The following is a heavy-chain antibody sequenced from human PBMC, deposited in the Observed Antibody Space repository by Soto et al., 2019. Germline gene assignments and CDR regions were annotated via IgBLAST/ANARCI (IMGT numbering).Heavy chain of an antibody. CDR1: GGSISSSSYY. J-gene: IGHJ4*02. D-gene: IGHD3-22*01. CDR3: ARPAYYYDSSGYYSYYFDC. V-gene: IGHV4-39*01. CDR2: IYYSGST. Sequence: PSETLSLTCTVSGGSISSSSYYWGWIRQPPGKGLEWIGSIYYSGSTYYNPSLKSRVTISVDTSKNQFSLKLSSVTAADTAVYYCARPAYYYDSSGYYSYYFDCWGPGTLVTVSS.